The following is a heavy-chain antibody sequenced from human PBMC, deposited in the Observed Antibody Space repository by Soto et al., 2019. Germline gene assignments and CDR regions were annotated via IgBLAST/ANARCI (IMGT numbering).Heavy chain of an antibody. Sequence: QVQLVQSGAELKKPGSSVRVSCKASGDTFNFYTINWVRQAPGQGLEWMGRTIPVLSMSNYALKYPGRLSITADKSTSTAHMDLNSSKSEDTAMYYCATSYGSGSQAFDFWGQGTLVTVSS. CDR1: GDTFNFYT. V-gene: IGHV1-69*02. D-gene: IGHD3-10*01. CDR3: ATSYGSGSQAFDF. CDR2: TIPVLSMS. J-gene: IGHJ4*02.